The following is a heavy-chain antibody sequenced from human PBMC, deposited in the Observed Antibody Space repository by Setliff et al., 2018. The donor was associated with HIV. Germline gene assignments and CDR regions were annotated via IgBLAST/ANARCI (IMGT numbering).Heavy chain of an antibody. V-gene: IGHV1-69*05. Sequence: GASVKVSCKASGGTFSSYAISWVRQAPGQGLEWMGGIIPISGTANYAQKFQGRVTITTDESTSTAYMELSSLRSEDTAVYYCARYAAAEIGPHWFDPWGQGTLVTVSS. CDR3: ARYAAAEIGPHWFDP. D-gene: IGHD6-13*01. J-gene: IGHJ5*02. CDR2: IIPISGTA. CDR1: GGTFSSYA.